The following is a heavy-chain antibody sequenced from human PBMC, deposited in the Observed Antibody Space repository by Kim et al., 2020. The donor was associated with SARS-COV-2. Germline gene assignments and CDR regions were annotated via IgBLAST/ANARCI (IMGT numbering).Heavy chain of an antibody. V-gene: IGHV3-23*01. Sequence: GGSLRLSCAASGFTFNNYAMSWVRQPPGKGPEWVSSLSGSGRNTYYADSVRGRFTISRDNSKNTLYLQMNRLRVDDPAIYYCAKDGGGWYTSGWFYFDNWDQGSLVTVAS. D-gene: IGHD6-19*01. CDR3: AKDGGGWYTSGWFYFDN. CDR1: GFTFNNYA. CDR2: LSGSGRNT. J-gene: IGHJ4*02.